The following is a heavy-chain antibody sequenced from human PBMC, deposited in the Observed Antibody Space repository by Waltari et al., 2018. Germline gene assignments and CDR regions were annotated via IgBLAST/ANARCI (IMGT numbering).Heavy chain of an antibody. CDR2: IIPIFGTS. CDR1: GGTLSSYA. Sequence: QVQLVQSGAEVKKPGSSVKVSCKASGGTLSSYAISWVRQAPGQGLEWMGGIIPIFGTSNYAQKFQGRVTITTDESTSTAYMELSSLRAEDTAVYYCARGRGTRYYFDYWGQGTLVTVSS. D-gene: IGHD3-16*01. V-gene: IGHV1-69*05. CDR3: ARGRGTRYYFDY. J-gene: IGHJ4*02.